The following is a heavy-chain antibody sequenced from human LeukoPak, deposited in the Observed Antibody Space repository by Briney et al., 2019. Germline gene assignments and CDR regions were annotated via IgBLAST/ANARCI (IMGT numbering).Heavy chain of an antibody. J-gene: IGHJ3*02. Sequence: SVKVSCKASGYTFTSYGISWVRQAPGQGLEWMGWISAYNGNTNYAQKLQGRVTMTTDTSTSTAYMELRSLRSDDTAVYYCARFRRDSMVRSDASDIWGQGTMVTVSS. CDR1: GYTFTSYG. D-gene: IGHD3-10*01. V-gene: IGHV1-18*01. CDR3: ARFRRDSMVRSDASDI. CDR2: ISAYNGNT.